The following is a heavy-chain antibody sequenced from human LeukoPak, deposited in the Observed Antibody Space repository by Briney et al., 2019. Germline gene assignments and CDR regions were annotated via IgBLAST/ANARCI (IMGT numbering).Heavy chain of an antibody. CDR1: GGSISSYY. Sequence: SETLSLTCTVSGGSISSYYWSWIRQPPGKGLEWIGYIYTCGSTNYNPSLKSRVTISVDTSKNQFSLKLSSVTAADTAVYYCARHPWSGYAWMDYWGQGTLVTVSS. J-gene: IGHJ4*02. CDR3: ARHPWSGYAWMDY. V-gene: IGHV4-4*09. D-gene: IGHD3-3*01. CDR2: IYTCGST.